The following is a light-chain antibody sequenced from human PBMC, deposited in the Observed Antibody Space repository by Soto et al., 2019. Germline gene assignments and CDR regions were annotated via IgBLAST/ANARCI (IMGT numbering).Light chain of an antibody. CDR3: QQYGSSPPYT. Sequence: VLTQSPGTLSVSPGDRASITCRASQSVSNNYLAWYQQKPDQSPKLLILGSTDRATGIPDRFSGSGSGTDFSLTISRLEPEDFAVYYCQQYGSSPPYTFGQGTKLEIK. CDR1: QSVSNNY. V-gene: IGKV3-20*01. J-gene: IGKJ2*01. CDR2: GST.